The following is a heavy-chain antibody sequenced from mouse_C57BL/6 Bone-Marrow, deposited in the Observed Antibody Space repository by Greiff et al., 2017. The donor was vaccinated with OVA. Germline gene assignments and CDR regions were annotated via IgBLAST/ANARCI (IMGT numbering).Heavy chain of an antibody. CDR3: TRDGNWAYAMDY. Sequence: EVKVVESGEGLVKPGGSLKLSCAASGFTFSSYAMSWVRQTPEKRLEWVAYISSGGDYIYYADTVKGRFTISRDNARNTLYLQMSSLKSEDTAMYYCTRDGNWAYAMDYWGQGTSVTVSS. D-gene: IGHD4-1*01. CDR1: GFTFSSYA. CDR2: ISSGGDYI. V-gene: IGHV5-9-1*02. J-gene: IGHJ4*01.